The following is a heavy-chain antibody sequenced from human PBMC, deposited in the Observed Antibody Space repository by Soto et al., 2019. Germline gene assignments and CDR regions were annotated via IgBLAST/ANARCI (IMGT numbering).Heavy chain of an antibody. CDR3: PRDGGPAAASALWFDP. J-gene: IGHJ5*02. D-gene: IGHD6-13*01. CDR1: GFTFSSYS. Sequence: GGSLRLSCAASGFTFSSYSMNWVRQAPGKGLEWVSSISSSSSYIYYADSVKGRFTISRDNAKNSLYLQMNSLRAEDTAVYYCPRDGGPAAASALWFDPWGQGTLVTVSS. CDR2: ISSSSSYI. V-gene: IGHV3-21*01.